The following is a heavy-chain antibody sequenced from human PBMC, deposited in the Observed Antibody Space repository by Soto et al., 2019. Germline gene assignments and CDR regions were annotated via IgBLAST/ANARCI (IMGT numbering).Heavy chain of an antibody. Sequence: ASVKVSCKASGYTFTSYDINWVRQATGQGLEWMGWMNPNSGNTGYAQKFQGRVTMTRNTSISTAYMELSSLRSEDTAVYYCARCLRPVGGTRRRWFDPWGQGTLVTVSS. D-gene: IGHD1-26*01. J-gene: IGHJ5*02. CDR1: GYTFTSYD. CDR2: MNPNSGNT. V-gene: IGHV1-8*01. CDR3: ARCLRPVGGTRRRWFDP.